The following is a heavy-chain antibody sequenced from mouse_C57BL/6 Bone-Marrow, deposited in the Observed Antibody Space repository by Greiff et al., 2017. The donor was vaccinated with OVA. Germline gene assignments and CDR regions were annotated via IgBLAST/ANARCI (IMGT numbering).Heavy chain of an antibody. Sequence: QVQLQQSGAELVRPGTSVKVSCKASGYAFTNYLIEWVKQRPGQGLEWIGVFNPGSGGTNYNEKFKGKATLTADKSSSTAYMQLSSLTSEDSAVYFCARGVCYDYDGGWFAYWGQGTLVTVSA. CDR3: ARGVCYDYDGGWFAY. CDR2: FNPGSGGT. CDR1: GYAFTNYL. J-gene: IGHJ3*01. V-gene: IGHV1-54*01. D-gene: IGHD2-4*01.